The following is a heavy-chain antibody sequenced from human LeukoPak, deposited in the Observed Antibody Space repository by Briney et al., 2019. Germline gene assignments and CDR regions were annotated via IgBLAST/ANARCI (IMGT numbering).Heavy chain of an antibody. CDR1: GGSIRSSYYY. J-gene: IGHJ6*02. V-gene: IGHV4-39*01. D-gene: IGHD1-7*01. CDR3: ARLETGTTERMDV. CDR2: IYYSGST. Sequence: SETLSLTCTVSGGSIRSSYYYWGWIRQPPGKGLEWIGSIYYSGSTYYNPSLKSRVTISVDTSKNQFSLKLSSVTAADTAAYYCARLETGTTERMDVWGQGTTVTVSS.